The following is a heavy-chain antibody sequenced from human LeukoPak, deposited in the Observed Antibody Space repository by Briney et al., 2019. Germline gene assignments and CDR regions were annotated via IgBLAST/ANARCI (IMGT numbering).Heavy chain of an antibody. D-gene: IGHD6-19*01. CDR1: GGSISSYY. CDR2: IYYSGST. CDR3: ARDVVAGYFDY. Sequence: SETLSLTCTVSGGSISSYYWSWIQQPPGKGLEWIGYIYYSGSTNYNPSLKSRVTISVDTSKNQFSLKLSSVTAADTAVYYCARDVVAGYFDYWGQGTLVTVSS. J-gene: IGHJ4*02. V-gene: IGHV4-59*01.